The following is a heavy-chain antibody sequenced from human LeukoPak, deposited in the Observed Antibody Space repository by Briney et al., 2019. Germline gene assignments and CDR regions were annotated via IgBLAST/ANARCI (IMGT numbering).Heavy chain of an antibody. V-gene: IGHV4-59*12. D-gene: IGHD4-17*01. CDR3: ARNTVTINWFDP. CDR1: GGSISSYY. Sequence: PSETLSLTCTVSGGSISSYYWSWIRQPPGKGLEWIGYIYYSGSTNYNPSLKSRVTISVDTSKNQFSLKLSSVTAADTAVYYCARNTVTINWFDPWGQGTLVTVSS. CDR2: IYYSGST. J-gene: IGHJ5*02.